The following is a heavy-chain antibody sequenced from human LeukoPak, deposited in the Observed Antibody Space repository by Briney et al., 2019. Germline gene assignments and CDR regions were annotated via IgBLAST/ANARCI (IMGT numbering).Heavy chain of an antibody. CDR2: IYYSGST. D-gene: IGHD2-15*01. CDR3: ARDNIVVVAATKAYYFDY. Sequence: PSETLSLTCTVSGGSISSSSYYWGWIRQPPGKGLEWIGYIYYSGSTNYNPSLKSRVTISVDTSKNQFSLKLSSVTAADTAVYYCARDNIVVVAATKAYYFDYWGQGTLVTVSS. CDR1: GGSISSSSYY. V-gene: IGHV4-61*05. J-gene: IGHJ4*02.